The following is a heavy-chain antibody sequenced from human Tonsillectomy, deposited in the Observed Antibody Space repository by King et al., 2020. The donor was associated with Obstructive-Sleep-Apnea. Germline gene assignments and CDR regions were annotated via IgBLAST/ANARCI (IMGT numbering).Heavy chain of an antibody. V-gene: IGHV4-59*01. D-gene: IGHD2-21*02. CDR3: ARDEGGDNWYFDL. CDR1: GGSISSYY. CDR2: IYYSGST. Sequence: VQLQESGPGLVKPSETLSLTCTVSGGSISSYYWSWIRQPPGKGLEWIGYIYYSGSTNYNPSLKSRVTISVDTSKNQFSLKLSSVTAADTAVYYCARDEGGDNWYFDLWGRGTLVTVSS. J-gene: IGHJ2*01.